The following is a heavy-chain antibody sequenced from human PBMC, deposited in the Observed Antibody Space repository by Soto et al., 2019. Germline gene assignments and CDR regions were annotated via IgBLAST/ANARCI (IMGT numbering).Heavy chain of an antibody. CDR3: AKGRGSGWAWYFDN. V-gene: IGHV1-69*13. Sequence: SVKVSCKASGGTFSRYGINWVRQAPGHGLEWMGGIIPLFGTANYAQKFQGRVTITADESTSTAHMELRSLRSDDTAVYYCAKGRGSGWAWYFDNWGQGTLVTVSS. CDR2: IIPLFGTA. CDR1: GGTFSRYG. D-gene: IGHD6-19*01. J-gene: IGHJ4*02.